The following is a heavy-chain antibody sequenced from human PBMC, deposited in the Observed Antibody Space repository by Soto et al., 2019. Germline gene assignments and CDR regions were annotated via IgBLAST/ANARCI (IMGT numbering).Heavy chain of an antibody. V-gene: IGHV1-69*13. Sequence: SVKVSCKAAGGTFTDDAFSCVRQAPGQGLEWMGGIIPIFRSSNFAQKFQGRLTIFADASAGTAYMELSSLRSDDTAIYYCAKDVGFQQHLFVFDLWGQGTLVTVSS. CDR3: AKDVGFQQHLFVFDL. J-gene: IGHJ4*02. CDR1: GGTFTDDA. D-gene: IGHD3-10*02. CDR2: IIPIFRSS.